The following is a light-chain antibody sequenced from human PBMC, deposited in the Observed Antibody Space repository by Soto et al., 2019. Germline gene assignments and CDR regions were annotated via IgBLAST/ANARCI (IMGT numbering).Light chain of an antibody. V-gene: IGLV2-23*01. CDR1: SSDVGSYNL. CDR2: EGS. Sequence: QSALTQPASVSWSPGQSITISCTGTSSDVGSYNLVSWYQQHPGKAPKLMIYEGSKRPSGVSNRFSGSKSCNTASLTISGLLAEDEADYYCCSYAGSSSVVFGGGTKLAVL. J-gene: IGLJ2*01. CDR3: CSYAGSSSVV.